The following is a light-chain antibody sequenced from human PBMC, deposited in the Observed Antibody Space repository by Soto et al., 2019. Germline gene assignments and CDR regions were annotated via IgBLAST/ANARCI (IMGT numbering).Light chain of an antibody. CDR3: HQRSNWPLT. Sequence: ELVLTQSPATLSLSPGDSATLACRASQSVIRYLAWYQQRPGQALRLLIYDASKRATGIPARFSGSGSGTDFTLTISSLEPEDLAVYFCHQRSNWPLTFGGGTKLEIK. CDR1: QSVIRY. V-gene: IGKV3-11*01. CDR2: DAS. J-gene: IGKJ4*01.